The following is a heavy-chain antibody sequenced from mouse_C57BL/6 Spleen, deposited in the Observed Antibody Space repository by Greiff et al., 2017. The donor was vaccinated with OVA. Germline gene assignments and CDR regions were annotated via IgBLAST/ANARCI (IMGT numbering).Heavy chain of an antibody. CDR1: GYTFTSYW. CDR3: ARRGYYSNYDAMDY. D-gene: IGHD2-5*01. V-gene: IGHV1-50*01. Sequence: QVQLQQPGAELVKPGASVKLSCKASGYTFTSYWMQWVKQRPGQGLEWIGEIDPSDSYTNYNQKFKGEATLTVDTSSSTAYMQLSSLTSEDSAVYYCARRGYYSNYDAMDYWGQGTSVTVSS. J-gene: IGHJ4*01. CDR2: IDPSDSYT.